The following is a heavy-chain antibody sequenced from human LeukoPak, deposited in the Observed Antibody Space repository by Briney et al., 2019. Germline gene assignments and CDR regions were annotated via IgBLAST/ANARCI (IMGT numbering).Heavy chain of an antibody. CDR2: IKEDGSQK. J-gene: IGHJ4*02. CDR3: ARGLTRSDY. Sequence: PGGSLRLSCAASGFTFSSYSMNWVRQAPGKGLEWVANIKEDGSQKYYVDSVKGRFTISRGNAKNSLYLQMNSLRGEDTAVYYCARGLTRSDYWGQGTLVTVSS. V-gene: IGHV3-7*04. CDR1: GFTFSSYS.